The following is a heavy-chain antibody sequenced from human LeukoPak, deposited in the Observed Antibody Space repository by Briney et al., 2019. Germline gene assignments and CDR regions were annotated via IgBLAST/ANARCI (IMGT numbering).Heavy chain of an antibody. CDR2: ISSSSSTI. CDR3: TKVLWGLTLLSSDY. V-gene: IGHV3-48*01. CDR1: GFTFSSYS. J-gene: IGHJ4*02. Sequence: GGSLRLSCAASGFTFSSYSMNWVRQAPGKGLEWGSYISSSSSTIDYAASVKGRFTISRDNAKNSLYLQMNSLRAEDTAVYYCTKVLWGLTLLSSDYWGQGTLVTVSS. D-gene: IGHD2-21*01.